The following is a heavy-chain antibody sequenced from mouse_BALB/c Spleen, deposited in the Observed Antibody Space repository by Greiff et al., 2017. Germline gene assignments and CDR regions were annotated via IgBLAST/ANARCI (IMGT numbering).Heavy chain of an antibody. J-gene: IGHJ4*01. CDR1: GFAFSSYD. D-gene: IGHD2-3*01. CDR2: ISSGGGST. CDR3: ARRGDDPYAMDY. Sequence: EVMLVESGGGLVKPGGSLKLSCAASGFAFSSYDMSWVRQTPEKRLEWVAYISSGGGSTYYPDTVKGRFTISRDNAKNTLYLQMSSLKSEDTAMYYCARRGDDPYAMDYWGQGTSVTVSS. V-gene: IGHV5-12-1*01.